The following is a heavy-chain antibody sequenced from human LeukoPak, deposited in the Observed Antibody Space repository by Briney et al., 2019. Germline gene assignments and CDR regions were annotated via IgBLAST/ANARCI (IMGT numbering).Heavy chain of an antibody. Sequence: SETLTLTCAVYGGSFSGYYWSWIRQPPGKGLEWIGEINHSGSTNYNPSLKSRVTISVDTSKNQFSLKLSSVTAADTAVYYCARRRYSYVIYWGQGTLVTVSS. CDR1: GGSFSGYY. J-gene: IGHJ4*02. CDR3: ARRRYSYVIY. D-gene: IGHD5-18*01. CDR2: INHSGST. V-gene: IGHV4-34*01.